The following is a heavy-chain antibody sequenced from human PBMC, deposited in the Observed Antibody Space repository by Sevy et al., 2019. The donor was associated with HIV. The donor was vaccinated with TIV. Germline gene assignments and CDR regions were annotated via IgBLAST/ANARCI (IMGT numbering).Heavy chain of an antibody. D-gene: IGHD3-22*01. V-gene: IGHV1-46*01. Sequence: ASVKVSCKASGYTFTHSYMHWVRQAPGQALEWMGIINPSGGNTEYAQKFQGRVTMTRDTSTSTVYMELSSLRSEDTAVYFCARVEAYYYDSSGFYPRGYFDFWGQGTLVTVSS. CDR1: GYTFTHSY. CDR3: ARVEAYYYDSSGFYPRGYFDF. J-gene: IGHJ4*02. CDR2: INPSGGNT.